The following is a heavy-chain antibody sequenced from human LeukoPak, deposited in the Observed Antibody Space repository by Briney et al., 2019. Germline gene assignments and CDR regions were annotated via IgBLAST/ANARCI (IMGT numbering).Heavy chain of an antibody. V-gene: IGHV3-11*01. D-gene: IGHD2-15*01. J-gene: IGHJ5*02. CDR3: AKGARSSLPNFAWFDP. Sequence: GGSLRLSCAASGFTFSNSYMSWIRQAPGKGLEWISYISSSSGTTIHYADSVKGRFTISRDNSKNTLFLQMNSLRAEDTAVYYCAKGARSSLPNFAWFDPWGQGTLVTVSS. CDR1: GFTFSNSY. CDR2: ISSSSGTTI.